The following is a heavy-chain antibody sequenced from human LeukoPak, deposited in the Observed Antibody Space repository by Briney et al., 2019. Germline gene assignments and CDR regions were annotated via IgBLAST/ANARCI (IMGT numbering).Heavy chain of an antibody. D-gene: IGHD5-12*01. J-gene: IGHJ4*02. Sequence: PGGSLRLSCAASGFTFRSYTMNWVRQAPGKGLEWVSSISSSSSYIYYADSMKGRFTISRDNAKNSLYLQKNSLRAEDTAVYYCARDRVVAPYYFDYWGQGTLVTVSS. V-gene: IGHV3-21*01. CDR3: ARDRVVAPYYFDY. CDR2: ISSSSSYI. CDR1: GFTFRSYT.